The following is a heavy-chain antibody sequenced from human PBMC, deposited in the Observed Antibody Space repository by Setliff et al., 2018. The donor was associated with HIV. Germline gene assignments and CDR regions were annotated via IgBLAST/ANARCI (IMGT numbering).Heavy chain of an antibody. CDR1: GGSMRSSGYS. J-gene: IGHJ4*02. Sequence: KTSETLSLTCAVSGGSMRSSGYSWTWIRQAPGKGLEWVGYIYYNGNAYYNPSLKSRVTISVDRSKNQFSLKLISVSAADTAVYYCAKLLPAADMAREIDSWGQGTLVTVSS. CDR2: IYYNGNA. V-gene: IGHV4-30-2*01. CDR3: AKLLPAADMAREIDS. D-gene: IGHD2-2*01.